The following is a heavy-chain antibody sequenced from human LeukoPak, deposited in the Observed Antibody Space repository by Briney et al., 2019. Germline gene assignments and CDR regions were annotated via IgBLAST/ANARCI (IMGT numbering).Heavy chain of an antibody. CDR3: ARNNYYGSGSYPQGAFDI. J-gene: IGHJ3*02. Sequence: SETLSLTCTVSGGSISSYYWSWIRQPPGKGLEWIGYIYYSGSTNYNPSLKSRVAISVDTSKNQFSLKLSSVTAADTAVYYCARNNYYGSGSYPQGAFDIWGQGTMVTVSS. V-gene: IGHV4-59*12. D-gene: IGHD3-10*01. CDR1: GGSISSYY. CDR2: IYYSGST.